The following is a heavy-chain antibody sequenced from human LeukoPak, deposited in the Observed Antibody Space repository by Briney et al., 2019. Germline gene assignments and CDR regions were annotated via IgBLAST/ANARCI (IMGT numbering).Heavy chain of an antibody. CDR1: GFTFSSYA. CDR3: ARDRSSSWTPLGYYGMDV. Sequence: PGGSLRLSCAASGFTFSSYAMHWVRQAPGKGLEWVSSISSSSSYIYYADSVKGRFTISRDNAKNSLYLQMNSLRAEDTAVYYCARDRSSSWTPLGYYGMDVWGQGTTVTVSS. J-gene: IGHJ6*02. V-gene: IGHV3-21*01. CDR2: ISSSSSYI. D-gene: IGHD6-13*01.